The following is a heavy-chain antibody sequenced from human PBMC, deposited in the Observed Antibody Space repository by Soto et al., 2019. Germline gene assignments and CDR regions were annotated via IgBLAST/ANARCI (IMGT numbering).Heavy chain of an antibody. CDR3: TTDLAAGSEPNWFDP. CDR2: IKSKTDGGTT. D-gene: IGHD6-13*01. Sequence: PGGSLRLSCAASGFTFSNAWMSWFRQAPGKGLEWVGRIKSKTDGGTTDYAAPVKGRFTISRDDSKNTLYLQMNSLKTEDTAVYYCTTDLAAGSEPNWFDPWGQGTLVTVSS. CDR1: GFTFSNAW. J-gene: IGHJ5*02. V-gene: IGHV3-15*01.